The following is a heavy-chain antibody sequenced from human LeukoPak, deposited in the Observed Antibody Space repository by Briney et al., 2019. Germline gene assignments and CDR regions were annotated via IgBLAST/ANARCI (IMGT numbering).Heavy chain of an antibody. J-gene: IGHJ4*02. V-gene: IGHV1-2*02. CDR3: ALPLRGGYDPYFDY. CDR2: INPNSGGT. Sequence: VASVKVSCKASGYTFTGYYMHWVRQAPGQGLEWMGWINPNSGGTNYAQKFQGRVTMTRDTSISTAYMELSRLRSDDTAVYYCALPLRGGYDPYFDYWGQGTLVTVSS. D-gene: IGHD5-12*01. CDR1: GYTFTGYY.